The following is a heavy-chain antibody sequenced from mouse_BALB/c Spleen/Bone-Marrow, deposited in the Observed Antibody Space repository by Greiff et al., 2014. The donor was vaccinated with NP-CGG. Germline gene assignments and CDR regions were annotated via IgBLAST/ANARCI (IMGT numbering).Heavy chain of an antibody. CDR2: INPYNDGT. CDR3: ARGKTYAMDY. Sequence: EVQLQQSGTALFDCGTSVKMSCKASGYTFTSYVMHWVKQKPGQGLEWIGYINPYNDGTKYNEKFKGKATLTSDKSSSTAYMELSSLTSEDSAVYYCARGKTYAMDYWGQGTSVTVSS. J-gene: IGHJ4*01. D-gene: IGHD2-1*01. CDR1: GYTFTSYV. V-gene: IGHV1-14*01.